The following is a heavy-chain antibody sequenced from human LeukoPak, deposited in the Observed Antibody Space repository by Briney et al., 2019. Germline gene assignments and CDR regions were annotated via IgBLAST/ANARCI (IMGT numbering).Heavy chain of an antibody. D-gene: IGHD4-11*01. CDR2: IRSKAYGGTT. V-gene: IGHV3-49*04. Sequence: PGGSLRLSCTASGFTFGDYAMSWVRQAPGKGLEWVGFIRSKAYGGTTEYAASVKGRFTISRDDSKSIAYLQKNSLKTEDTAVYYCTSYSDYFDCWGQGTLVTVSS. CDR1: GFTFGDYA. J-gene: IGHJ4*02. CDR3: TSYSDYFDC.